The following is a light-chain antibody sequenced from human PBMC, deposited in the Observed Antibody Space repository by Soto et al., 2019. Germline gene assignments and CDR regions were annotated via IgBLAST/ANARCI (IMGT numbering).Light chain of an antibody. Sequence: DIQMTQSPSSLSASVGDRVTITCQASQDINNYLNWYQQQPGKAPKLLIYDATNMETGVPSRFSGSGSGTEFTFTISSLHPEDIATYFCQQYDNLPLTFGGGTKVEIK. CDR1: QDINNY. J-gene: IGKJ4*01. V-gene: IGKV1-33*01. CDR3: QQYDNLPLT. CDR2: DAT.